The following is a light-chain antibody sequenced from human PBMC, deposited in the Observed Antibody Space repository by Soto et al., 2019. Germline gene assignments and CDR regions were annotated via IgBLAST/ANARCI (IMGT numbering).Light chain of an antibody. CDR3: QQLNSYPLT. CDR2: GAS. CDR1: QGISSY. Sequence: DIQLTQSPSFLSASVGDRVTMTCRASQGISSYLAWYQQKPGKAPNLLIYGASTLQSGVPPRFSGSGAGTEFTLTISSLQPEDFATYYCQQLNSYPLTFGGGTNVESK. V-gene: IGKV1-9*01. J-gene: IGKJ4*01.